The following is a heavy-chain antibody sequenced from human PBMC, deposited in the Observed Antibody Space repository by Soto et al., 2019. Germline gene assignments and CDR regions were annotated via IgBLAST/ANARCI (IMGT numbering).Heavy chain of an antibody. CDR1: GYTFTSYA. CDR2: INAGNGNT. V-gene: IGHV1-3*01. CDR3: ARTISRFGGVNYFDY. Sequence: QVQLVQSGAEVKKPGASVKDYCKASGYTFTSYAMHWVRQAPGQRLEWMGWINAGNGNTKYSQKFQGRVTITRDTSASTAYMELSSLRSEDTAVYYCARTISRFGGVNYFDYWGQGTLVTVSS. J-gene: IGHJ4*02. D-gene: IGHD3-16*01.